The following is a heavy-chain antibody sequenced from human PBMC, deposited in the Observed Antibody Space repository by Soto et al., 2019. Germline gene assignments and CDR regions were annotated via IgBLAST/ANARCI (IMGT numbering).Heavy chain of an antibody. CDR3: AKDSEIAVAGTLYYYGMDV. CDR2: ISWDGGST. Sequence: PWGSLRLSCAASGFTLDDYTMHWVRQAPGKGLEWVSLISWDGGSTYYADSVKGRFTISRDNSKNSLYLQMNSLRTEDTALYYCAKDSEIAVAGTLYYYGMDVWGQGTTVTVSS. J-gene: IGHJ6*02. CDR1: GFTLDDYT. D-gene: IGHD6-19*01. V-gene: IGHV3-43*01.